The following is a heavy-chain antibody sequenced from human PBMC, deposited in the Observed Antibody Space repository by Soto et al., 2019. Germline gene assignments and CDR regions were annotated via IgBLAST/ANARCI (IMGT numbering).Heavy chain of an antibody. J-gene: IGHJ4*02. D-gene: IGHD5-18*01. CDR2: IYFSGST. CDR3: VRLLKYSYADH. V-gene: IGHV4-39*01. Sequence: SETLSLTCTFSCGSVISSSYYWGWIRQPPGKGLEWIGSIYFSGSTYYKSSLKSRLTISIDKSKNQFSLKLSSVTAADTAVFYCVRLLKYSYADHWGQGTLVTVSS. CDR1: CGSVISSSYY.